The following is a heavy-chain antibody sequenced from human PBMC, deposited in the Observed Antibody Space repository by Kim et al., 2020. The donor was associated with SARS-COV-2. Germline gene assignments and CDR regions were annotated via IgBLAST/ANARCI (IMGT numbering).Heavy chain of an antibody. J-gene: IGHJ4*02. V-gene: IGHV4-34*01. CDR1: GGSFSDYY. D-gene: IGHD2-15*01. Sequence: SETLSLTCAVSGGSFSDYYWTWIRKPPGTGLEWIGEINHIGSTKYNPSLKSRVTLSVDTSKNQLSLKLSSVTAADTALYYCAKHDARYCSGGNCWYFDYWGQGTLVTVSS. CDR2: INHIGST. CDR3: AKHDARYCSGGNCWYFDY.